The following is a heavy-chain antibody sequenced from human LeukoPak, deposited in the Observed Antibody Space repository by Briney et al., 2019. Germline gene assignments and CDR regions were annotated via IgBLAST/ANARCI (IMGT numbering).Heavy chain of an antibody. CDR1: GYSISSGYY. D-gene: IGHD3-10*01. Sequence: SETLSVTCAVSGYSISSGYYWGWIRQPPGKGLEWIGSIYHSGSTYYNPSLKSRVTISVDTSKNQFSLKLSSVTAADTAVYYCARVSLLWFGESQRWFDPWGQGTLVTVSS. CDR2: IYHSGST. CDR3: ARVSLLWFGESQRWFDP. J-gene: IGHJ5*02. V-gene: IGHV4-38-2*01.